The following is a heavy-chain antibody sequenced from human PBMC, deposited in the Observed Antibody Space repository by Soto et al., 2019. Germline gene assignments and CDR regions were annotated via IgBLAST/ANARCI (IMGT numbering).Heavy chain of an antibody. Sequence: GGSLRLSCAASGFTFSSYAMHWVRQAPGKGLEYVSAISSNGGSTYYADSVKGRFTISRDNSKNTLYLQMGSLRAEDMAVYYCARVGRLDAFDIWGQGTMVTVSS. CDR3: ARVGRLDAFDI. CDR2: ISSNGGST. V-gene: IGHV3-64*02. J-gene: IGHJ3*02. D-gene: IGHD3-22*01. CDR1: GFTFSSYA.